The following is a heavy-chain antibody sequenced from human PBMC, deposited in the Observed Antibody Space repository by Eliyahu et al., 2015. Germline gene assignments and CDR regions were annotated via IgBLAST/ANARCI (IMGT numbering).Heavy chain of an antibody. V-gene: IGHV1-2*02. J-gene: IGHJ5*02. CDR2: INPRSGDT. Sequence: QVQLVQSGAEVKKPGASVKVSCKSSGYXFTDYYVHWVRQAPGQGLEWMGWINPRSGDTNYAQKFQGRVTMTRDTSITTAYMELSRXRSDDSAIYYCARDGLWSNNWFDPWGQGTLVTVSS. CDR1: GYXFTDYY. CDR3: ARDGLWSNNWFDP. D-gene: IGHD3-3*01.